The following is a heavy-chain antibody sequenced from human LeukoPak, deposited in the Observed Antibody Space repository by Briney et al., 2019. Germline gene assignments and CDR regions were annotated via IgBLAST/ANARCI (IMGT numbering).Heavy chain of an antibody. V-gene: IGHV4-39*07. CDR2: IYYSGST. CDR1: GGSISSSSYY. D-gene: IGHD7-27*01. CDR3: ARLGQPNAFDI. J-gene: IGHJ3*02. Sequence: SDTLSLTCTVSGGSISSSSYYWRWIRQPPGKGLEWIGSIYYSGSTNYNPSLKSRVTISVDTSKSQFSLKLTSVTAADTAVYYCARLGQPNAFDIWGQGTMVTVSP.